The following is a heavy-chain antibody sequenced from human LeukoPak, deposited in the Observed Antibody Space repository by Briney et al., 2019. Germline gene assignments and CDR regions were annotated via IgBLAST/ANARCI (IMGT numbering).Heavy chain of an antibody. V-gene: IGHV1-2*02. J-gene: IGHJ3*02. Sequence: ASLKVSCKASGYTFTGFYLHWVRQAPGQGLEWMGWINPNSGGTNFAQKFQGRVTMTRDTSISTAYMELSRLRSDDTAVYYCARSVIAVAGPDAFGIWGQGTMVTVSS. CDR2: INPNSGGT. D-gene: IGHD6-19*01. CDR1: GYTFTGFY. CDR3: ARSVIAVAGPDAFGI.